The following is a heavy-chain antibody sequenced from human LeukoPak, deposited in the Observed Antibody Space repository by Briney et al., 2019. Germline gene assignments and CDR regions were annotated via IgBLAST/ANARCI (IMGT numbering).Heavy chain of an antibody. D-gene: IGHD2-21*02. V-gene: IGHV4-61*02. CDR3: ERIKCGGDCRGYYYYSHIDV. CDR2: IYTTGST. Sequence: TLSLTCTVSGGSISSGSYYWSWIRQPAGKGLEWIGRIYTTGSTNYNPSLKSRLTISVDTSKNQFSLMLRSVAAADAALYDCERIKCGGDCRGYYYYSHIDVWRKGTTVTISS. J-gene: IGHJ6*03. CDR1: GGSISSGSYY.